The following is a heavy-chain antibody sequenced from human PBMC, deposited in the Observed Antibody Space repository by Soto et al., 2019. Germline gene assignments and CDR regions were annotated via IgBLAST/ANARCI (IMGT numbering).Heavy chain of an antibody. Sequence: GGSLRLSCAASGFTFSSYGMYWVRQAPGKGLEWVAVISYDGSNKYYADSVKGRFTISRDNSKNTLYLQMNSLRAEDTAVYYCAKDEVTIFGVVIAEYFQHWGQGTLGTVSS. J-gene: IGHJ1*01. CDR1: GFTFSSYG. CDR2: ISYDGSNK. D-gene: IGHD3-3*01. CDR3: AKDEVTIFGVVIAEYFQH. V-gene: IGHV3-30*18.